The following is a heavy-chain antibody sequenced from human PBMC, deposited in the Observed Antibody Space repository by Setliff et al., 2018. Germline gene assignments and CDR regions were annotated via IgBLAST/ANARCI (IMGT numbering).Heavy chain of an antibody. J-gene: IGHJ4*02. CDR3: AKDIVGYSSTWPKRDYFDY. CDR2: ISDTAIGI. Sequence: PGGSLRLSCATSGFTFNTYAMSWVRQPPGKGLEWVSAISDTAIGIYYADSVRGRFTISRDNSKKTLHLQMNSLRAEDTAIYYCAKDIVGYSSTWPKRDYFDYWGQGTWVTVSS. CDR1: GFTFNTYA. V-gene: IGHV3-23*01. D-gene: IGHD6-13*01.